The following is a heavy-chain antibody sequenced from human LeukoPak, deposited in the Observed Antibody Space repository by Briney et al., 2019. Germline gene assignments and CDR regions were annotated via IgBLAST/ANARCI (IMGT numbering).Heavy chain of an antibody. V-gene: IGHV3-74*01. CDR2: INSDGSTT. J-gene: IGHJ4*02. D-gene: IGHD3-3*01. CDR3: ARAPYFEFWSGYPPDY. CDR1: GFTFRSYW. Sequence: GGSLRLSCAASGFTFRSYWMHWVRQAPRKGLVWVSRINSDGSTTNYADSVKGRFTISRDNAKNTLYLQMNSLRAEDTAVYYCARAPYFEFWSGYPPDYWGQGTLVTVSS.